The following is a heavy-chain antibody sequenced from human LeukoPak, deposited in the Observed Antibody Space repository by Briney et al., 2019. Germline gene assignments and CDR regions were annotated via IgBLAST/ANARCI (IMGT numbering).Heavy chain of an antibody. J-gene: IGHJ5*02. CDR2: VHFSGST. V-gene: IGHV4-59*02. D-gene: IGHD3-22*01. Sequence: SETLSLTCTVSAGSVSNYYWNWIRRPPGKALEWVGYVHFSGSTNYNPSLNSRVTISLDTSNNQFSLKLSSVTAADTAVYYCARGSGYYYPNWFDPWGQGTLVTVSS. CDR1: AGSVSNYY. CDR3: ARGSGYYYPNWFDP.